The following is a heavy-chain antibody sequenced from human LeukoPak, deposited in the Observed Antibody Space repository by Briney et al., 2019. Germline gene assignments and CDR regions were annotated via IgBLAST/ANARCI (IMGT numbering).Heavy chain of an antibody. D-gene: IGHD1-1*01. J-gene: IGHJ4*02. Sequence: GGSLRLSCAASGFTFSSYWMTWVRQAPGKGLEWVANINQDGSEKNYVDSMKGRFTISRDNSKNTLYLQMNSLRAEDTAVYYCAKARSSLGTTGTTNYWGQGTLVTVSS. CDR2: INQDGSEK. CDR1: GFTFSSYW. CDR3: AKARSSLGTTGTTNY. V-gene: IGHV3-7*01.